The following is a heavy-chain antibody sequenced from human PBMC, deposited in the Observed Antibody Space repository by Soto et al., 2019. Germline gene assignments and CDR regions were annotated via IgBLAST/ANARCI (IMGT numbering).Heavy chain of an antibody. CDR1: GFSLSTSGMC. CDR3: ARIQQLYGDYYGMDV. V-gene: IGHV2-70*01. D-gene: IGHD4-17*01. J-gene: IGHJ6*02. Sequence: SGPTLVNPTQTLTLTCTFSGFSLSTSGMCVSWIRQPPGKALEWLALIDWDDDKYYSTSLKTRLTISKDTSKNQVVLTMTNMDPVDTATYYCARIQQLYGDYYGMDVWGQGTTVTVSS. CDR2: IDWDDDK.